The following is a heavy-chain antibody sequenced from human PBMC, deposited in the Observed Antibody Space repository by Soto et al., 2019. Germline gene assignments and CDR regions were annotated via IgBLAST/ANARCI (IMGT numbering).Heavy chain of an antibody. CDR1: GFTVSSNY. V-gene: IGHV3-53*04. CDR2: IYSGGST. J-gene: IGHJ4*02. CDR3: ARAAYCSGGGCYPGGYYFDY. D-gene: IGHD2-15*01. Sequence: PGGSLRLSCAASGFTVSSNYMSWVRQAPGKGLEWVSVIYSGGSTYYADSVKGRFTISRHNSKNTLYLQMNSLRAEDTAVYYCARAAYCSGGGCYPGGYYFDYWGQGTLVTVSS.